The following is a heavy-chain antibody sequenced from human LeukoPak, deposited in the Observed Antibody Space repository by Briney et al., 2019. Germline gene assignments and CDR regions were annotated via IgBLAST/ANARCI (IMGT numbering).Heavy chain of an antibody. Sequence: ASVKVSCKASGYTFTGYYMHWVRQAPGQGLEWMGWINPNSGGTNYAQKFQVRVTMTRDTSISTAYMELSRLRSDDTAVYYCARDRSGSYTGSDYWGQGTLVTVSS. D-gene: IGHD1-26*01. J-gene: IGHJ4*02. V-gene: IGHV1-2*02. CDR3: ARDRSGSYTGSDY. CDR1: GYTFTGYY. CDR2: INPNSGGT.